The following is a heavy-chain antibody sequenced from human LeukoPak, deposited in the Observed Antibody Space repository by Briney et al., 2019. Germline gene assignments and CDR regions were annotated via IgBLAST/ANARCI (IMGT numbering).Heavy chain of an antibody. CDR2: IRYDGSNK. CDR3: AKWLQSPSYFDL. V-gene: IGHV3-30*02. Sequence: PGGSLRLSCAASGFTFSSYGMHWVRQAPGKGLEWVAFIRYDGSNKYYADSVKGRFTISRDNSKNTLYLQMNSLRAEDTAVYYCAKWLQSPSYFDLWGRGTLVTVSS. J-gene: IGHJ2*01. D-gene: IGHD5-24*01. CDR1: GFTFSSYG.